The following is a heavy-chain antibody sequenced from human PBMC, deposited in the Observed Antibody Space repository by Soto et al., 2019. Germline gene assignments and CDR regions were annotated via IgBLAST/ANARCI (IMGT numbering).Heavy chain of an antibody. CDR3: AKDRDMIVVVDPLDY. J-gene: IGHJ4*02. V-gene: IGHV3-23*01. CDR1: GFTFSSYA. Sequence: LRLSCAASGFTFSSYAMSWVRQAPGKGLEWVSAISGSGGSTYYADSVKGRFTISRDNSKNTLYLQMNSLRAEDTAVYYCAKDRDMIVVVDPLDYWGQGTLVTVSS. D-gene: IGHD3-22*01. CDR2: ISGSGGST.